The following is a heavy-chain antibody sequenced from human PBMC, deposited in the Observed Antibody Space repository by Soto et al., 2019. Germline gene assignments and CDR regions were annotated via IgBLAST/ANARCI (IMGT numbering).Heavy chain of an antibody. V-gene: IGHV1-69*13. Sequence: SVKVSCKASGGTFSSYAISWVRQAPGQGLEWMGGIIPIFGTANYAQKFQGRVTITADESTSTAYMELSSLRSEDTAVYYCARTLILYDSGLYYFDYWGQGTLVTVSS. D-gene: IGHD3-22*01. CDR2: IIPIFGTA. J-gene: IGHJ4*02. CDR1: GGTFSSYA. CDR3: ARTLILYDSGLYYFDY.